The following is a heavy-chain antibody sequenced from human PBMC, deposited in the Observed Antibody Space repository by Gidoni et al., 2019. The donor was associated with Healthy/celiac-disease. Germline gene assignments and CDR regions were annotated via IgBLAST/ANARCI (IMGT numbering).Heavy chain of an antibody. V-gene: IGHV3-21*01. J-gene: IGHJ6*02. CDR2: ISSSSSYI. CDR1: GFTFSSYS. CDR3: ARDFTMVRGVYYYYYGMDV. D-gene: IGHD3-10*01. Sequence: EVQLVASGGGLVKPGGSLRPFCAASGFTFSSYSMNWVRQAPGKGLEWVSSISSSSSYIYYADSVKGRFTISRDNAKNSLYLQMNSLRAEDTAVYYCARDFTMVRGVYYYYYGMDVWGQGTTVTVSS.